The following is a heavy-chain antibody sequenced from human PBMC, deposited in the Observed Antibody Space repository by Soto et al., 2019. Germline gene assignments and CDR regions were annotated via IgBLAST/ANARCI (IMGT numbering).Heavy chain of an antibody. CDR1: GYTFPGYY. V-gene: IGHV1-2*02. CDR2: INPNSGGT. J-gene: IGHJ4*02. Sequence: ASVKVACKVSGYTFPGYYMHWVRQAPGQGLEWMGWINPNSGGTNYAQKFQGRVTMTRDTSISTAYMELSRLKSDDTAVYYCARDLKDLTPPYFDYWGQGTLVTVSS. CDR3: ARDLKDLTPPYFDY.